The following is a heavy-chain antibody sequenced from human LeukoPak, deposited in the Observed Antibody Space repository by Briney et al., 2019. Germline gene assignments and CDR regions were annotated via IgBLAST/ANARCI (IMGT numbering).Heavy chain of an antibody. CDR3: AGQYSKPGKEGSSGWYEDY. CDR2: INTNTGNP. V-gene: IGHV7-4-1*02. CDR1: GYTFTSYA. J-gene: IGHJ4*02. D-gene: IGHD6-19*01. Sequence: GASVKVSFKASGYTFTSYAMNWVRQAPGQGLEWMGWINTNTGNPTYAQGFTGRFVFSLDTSVSTAYLQISSLKAEDTAVYYCAGQYSKPGKEGSSGWYEDYWGQGTLVTVSS.